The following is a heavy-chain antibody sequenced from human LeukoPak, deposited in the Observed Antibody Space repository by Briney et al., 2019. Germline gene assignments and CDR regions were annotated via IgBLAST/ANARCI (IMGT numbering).Heavy chain of an antibody. D-gene: IGHD2-2*01. CDR3: ARDPVGRGAAATYYYGMDV. CDR2: IYHSGST. J-gene: IGHJ6*04. CDR1: GYSISSGYY. V-gene: IGHV4-38-2*02. Sequence: SETLSLTCAVSGYSISSGYYWGWIRQPPGKGLEWIGSIYHSGSTYYNPSLKSRVTISVDTSKNQFSLKLSSVTAADTAVYYCARDPVGRGAAATYYYGMDVWGKGTTVTVSS.